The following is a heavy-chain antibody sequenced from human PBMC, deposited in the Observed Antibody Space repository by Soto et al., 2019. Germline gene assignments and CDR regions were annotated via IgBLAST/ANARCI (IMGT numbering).Heavy chain of an antibody. J-gene: IGHJ4*02. V-gene: IGHV1-2*02. CDR2: INPNSGGT. Sequence: SVKDSCQASGYTFTGYYMHWVRQAPVQGLEWMGWINPNSGGTNYAQKFQGRVTMTRDTSISTAYMELSRLRSDDTAVYYCARPTESYYYDSSGYNPFDYWGQGTLVTVSS. D-gene: IGHD3-22*01. CDR3: ARPTESYYYDSSGYNPFDY. CDR1: GYTFTGYY.